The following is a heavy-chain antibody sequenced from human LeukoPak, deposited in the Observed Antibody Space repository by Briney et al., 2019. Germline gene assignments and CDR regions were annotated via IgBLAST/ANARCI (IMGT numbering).Heavy chain of an antibody. Sequence: NPSETLSLTCTVSGGSISSSTYYWGWIRQPPGKGLEWIGVIFYSGNTFYNPSLRSRVTISVDTSKNQFSLNLRSVTAADTAVYYCAREMDQVMDDASDIWGQGTMVTVSS. CDR1: GGSISSSTYY. CDR3: AREMDQVMDDASDI. V-gene: IGHV4-39*07. J-gene: IGHJ3*02. D-gene: IGHD2-2*03. CDR2: IFYSGNT.